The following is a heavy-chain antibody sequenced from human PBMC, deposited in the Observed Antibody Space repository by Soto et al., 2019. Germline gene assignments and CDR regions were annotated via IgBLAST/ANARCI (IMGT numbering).Heavy chain of an antibody. V-gene: IGHV4-34*01. Sequence: QVQLQQWGAGLLKPSETLSLTCAVYGGSFSGYYWSWIRQPPGKGLEWIGEINHSGSTNYNPSLRGRVPKPVDTSKTQSSLKLSSVTAADTAVYYCARGGFMVRGIDYWGQGTLVTVSS. J-gene: IGHJ4*02. CDR1: GGSFSGYY. CDR3: ARGGFMVRGIDY. D-gene: IGHD3-10*01. CDR2: INHSGST.